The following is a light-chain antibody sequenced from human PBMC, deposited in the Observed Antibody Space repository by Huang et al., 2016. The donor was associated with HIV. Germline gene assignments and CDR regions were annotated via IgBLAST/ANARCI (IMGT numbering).Light chain of an antibody. Sequence: VVLPPSPATLSLSPGETSTLSCRASQRIGHDVSWYQQKPGQPPRLLIYDASKRATDMPSMFNGTGSGTDCTLTISNLEAEDSAVYYCQECDTWPRLALGGGTKVEIK. V-gene: IGKV3-11*01. CDR1: QRIGHD. CDR2: DAS. CDR3: QECDTWPRLA. J-gene: IGKJ4*01.